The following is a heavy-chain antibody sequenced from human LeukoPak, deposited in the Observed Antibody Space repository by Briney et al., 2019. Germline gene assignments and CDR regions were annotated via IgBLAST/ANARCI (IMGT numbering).Heavy chain of an antibody. CDR2: ISGSGGST. V-gene: IGHV3-23*01. Sequence: GGSLRLSCAASGFTFSGYAMSWVRQAPGKGLEWVSAISGSGGSTYYADSVKGRFTISRDNSKNTLYLQMNSLRAEDTAVYYCAKKVDITMIAPGYFDYWGQGTLVTVSS. CDR3: AKKVDITMIAPGYFDY. J-gene: IGHJ4*02. D-gene: IGHD3-22*01. CDR1: GFTFSGYA.